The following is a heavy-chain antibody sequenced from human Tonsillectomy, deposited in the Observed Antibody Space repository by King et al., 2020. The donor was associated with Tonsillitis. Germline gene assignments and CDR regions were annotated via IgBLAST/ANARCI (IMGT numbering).Heavy chain of an antibody. J-gene: IGHJ4*02. Sequence: HVQLVESGGGVVQPGRSLRLSCAASGFTFSSNGMHWVRQAPGRGLEWLAVISSDGGTRYYVDSVKGRFIISRDNSMNTVYLQMDSLRPEDSAVYYCAKCCSTSPNCFLIDYWGPGTLVTVSS. V-gene: IGHV3-30*18. D-gene: IGHD2-21*01. CDR1: GFTFSSNG. CDR2: ISSDGGTR. CDR3: AKCCSTSPNCFLIDY.